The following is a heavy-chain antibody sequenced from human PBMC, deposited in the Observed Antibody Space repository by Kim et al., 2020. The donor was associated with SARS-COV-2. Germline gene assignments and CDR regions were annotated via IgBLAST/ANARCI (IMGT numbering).Heavy chain of an antibody. Sequence: QKFQGRVTMTRDTSSSTAYMELSRLRSDDTAVYYCARPAGYSYGYSAFDIWGQGTMVTVSS. CDR3: ARPAGYSYGYSAFDI. J-gene: IGHJ3*02. V-gene: IGHV1-2*02. D-gene: IGHD5-18*01.